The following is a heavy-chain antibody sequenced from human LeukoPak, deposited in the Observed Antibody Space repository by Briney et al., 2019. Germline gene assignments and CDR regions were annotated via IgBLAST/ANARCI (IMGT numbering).Heavy chain of an antibody. CDR2: IKSKADGGTT. D-gene: IGHD2-8*02. CDR3: ATYRQVLLPFES. Sequence: PGGSLRLSCAASGFTFSNAWMNWVRQAPGKGLEWVGRIKSKADGGTTDYAAPVKGRFTISRDDSKNTVYLQMNSLKTEDTAIYYCATYRQVLLPFESWGQGTLVTVSS. V-gene: IGHV3-15*01. J-gene: IGHJ4*02. CDR1: GFTFSNAW.